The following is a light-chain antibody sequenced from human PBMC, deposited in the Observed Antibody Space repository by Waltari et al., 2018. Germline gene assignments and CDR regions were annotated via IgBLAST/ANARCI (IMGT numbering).Light chain of an antibody. CDR3: QKYGSLPAT. CDR2: DAS. J-gene: IGKJ1*01. V-gene: IGKV3-20*01. Sequence: EVVLTQSPGTLSLSPGERATLSCRASQSVSRTLAWYQQKPGQAPRLLIYDASSRATVIPDMFSGGGSGTDFSLTISRLEPEDFAVYYCQKYGSLPATFGQGTKVEIK. CDR1: QSVSRT.